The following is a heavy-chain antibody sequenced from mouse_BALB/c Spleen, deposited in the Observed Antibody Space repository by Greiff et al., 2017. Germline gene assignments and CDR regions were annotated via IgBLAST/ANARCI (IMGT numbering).Heavy chain of an antibody. V-gene: IGHV2-9*02. CDR3: ARGLTGDWFAY. J-gene: IGHJ3*01. CDR2: IWAGGST. Sequence: VQRVESGPGLVAPSQSLSITCTVSGFSLTSYGVHWVRQPPGKGLEWLGVIWAGGSTNYNSALMSRLSISKDNSKSQVFLKMNSLQTDDTAMYYCARGLTGDWFAYWGQGTLVTVSA. CDR1: GFSLTSYG.